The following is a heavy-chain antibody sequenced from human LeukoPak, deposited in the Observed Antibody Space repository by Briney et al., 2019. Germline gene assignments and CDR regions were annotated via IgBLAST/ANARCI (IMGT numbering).Heavy chain of an antibody. CDR3: AREMVRGVISP. V-gene: IGHV3-48*04. CDR2: ISSSGSTI. CDR1: GFTFSSYS. Sequence: GGSLRLSCAASGFTFSSYSMNWVRQAPGKGLEWVSYISSSGSTIYYADSVKGRFTISRDNAKNSLYLQMNSLRAEDTAVYYCAREMVRGVISPWGQGTLVTVSS. D-gene: IGHD3-10*01. J-gene: IGHJ5*02.